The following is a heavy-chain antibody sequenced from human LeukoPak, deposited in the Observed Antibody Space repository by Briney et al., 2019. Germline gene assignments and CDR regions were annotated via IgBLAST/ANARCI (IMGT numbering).Heavy chain of an antibody. Sequence: GGSLRLSCAASGFTFDDYAMHWVRQAPGKGLEWVSGISWNSGSIGYGDSVKGRFTISRDNAKNSLYLQMNSLRPEDTALYYCAKLVEDYDSSGYRGLDYWGQGTLVTVSS. D-gene: IGHD3-22*01. CDR1: GFTFDDYA. CDR3: AKLVEDYDSSGYRGLDY. CDR2: ISWNSGSI. J-gene: IGHJ4*02. V-gene: IGHV3-9*01.